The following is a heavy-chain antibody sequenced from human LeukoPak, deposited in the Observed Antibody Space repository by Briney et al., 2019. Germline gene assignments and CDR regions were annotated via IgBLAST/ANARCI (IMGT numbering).Heavy chain of an antibody. CDR2: IYYSGST. D-gene: IGHD2-15*01. V-gene: IGHV4-59*08. J-gene: IGHJ3*02. CDR1: GGSISSYY. CDR3: ARHEEAANDAFDI. Sequence: TSDTLSLTCTVSGGSISSYYWRWIRQPPGKGLEWIGYIYYSGSTNYNPSLKSRVTISVDTSKNQFSLKLSSVTAADTAVYYCARHEEAANDAFDIWGQGTMVTVSS.